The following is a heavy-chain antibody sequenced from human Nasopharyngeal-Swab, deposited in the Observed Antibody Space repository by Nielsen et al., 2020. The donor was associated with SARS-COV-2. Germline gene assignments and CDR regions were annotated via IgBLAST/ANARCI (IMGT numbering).Heavy chain of an antibody. CDR2: ISYDGSNK. CDR1: GFTFSSYG. D-gene: IGHD5-12*01. V-gene: IGHV3-30*18. CDR3: AKNSGYDSFDY. Sequence: GGSLRLSCAASGFTFSSYGMHWVRQAPGKGLEWVAVISYDGSNKYYADSVKGRFTISRDNSKSTLYLQMNSLRAEDTAVYYCAKNSGYDSFDYWGQGTLVTVSS. J-gene: IGHJ4*02.